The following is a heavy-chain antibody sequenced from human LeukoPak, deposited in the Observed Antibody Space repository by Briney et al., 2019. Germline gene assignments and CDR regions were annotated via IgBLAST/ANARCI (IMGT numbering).Heavy chain of an antibody. CDR1: GFTFDDYA. D-gene: IGHD3-16*02. J-gene: IGHJ4*02. CDR3: AKGPLITFGGVIDYFDY. Sequence: PGRSLRLSCAASGFTFDDYAMHWVRQAPEKGLEWVSGISWNSGSIGYADSVKGRFTISRDNAKNSLYLQMNSLRAEDTALYYCAKGPLITFGGVIDYFDYWGQGTLVTVSS. V-gene: IGHV3-9*01. CDR2: ISWNSGSI.